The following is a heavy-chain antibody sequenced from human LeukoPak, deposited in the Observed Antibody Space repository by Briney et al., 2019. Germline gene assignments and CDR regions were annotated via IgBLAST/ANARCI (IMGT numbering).Heavy chain of an antibody. CDR2: IYYSGST. V-gene: IGHV4-39*01. CDR1: GGSISSSSYY. D-gene: IGHD6-13*01. Sequence: SETLSLTCTVSGGSISSSSYYWGWIRQPPGRGLEWIGRIYYSGSTYYNPSLKSRVTISVDTSKNQFSLKLSSVTAADTAVYYCARHLYSSSWTPYYFDYWGQGTLVTVSS. J-gene: IGHJ4*02. CDR3: ARHLYSSSWTPYYFDY.